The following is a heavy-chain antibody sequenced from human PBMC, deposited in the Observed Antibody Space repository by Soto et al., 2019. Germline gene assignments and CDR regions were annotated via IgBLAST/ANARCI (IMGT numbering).Heavy chain of an antibody. V-gene: IGHV4-4*07. CDR1: GHSISADY. CDR2: VDASGNT. D-gene: IGHD3-22*01. CDR3: ARDVGGSVVPHWFDP. J-gene: IGHJ5*02. Sequence: QVQLRESGPGLVKASETLSLSCTVSGHSISADYWSWIRQPAGKRLEWIGRVDASGNTNYNPSLKSRVTMSVDTSKNQFFLTVRSVTAADTAMYFCARDVGGSVVPHWFDPWGQGALVTVSS.